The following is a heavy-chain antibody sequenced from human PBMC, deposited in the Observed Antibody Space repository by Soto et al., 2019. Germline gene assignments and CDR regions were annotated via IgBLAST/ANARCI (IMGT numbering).Heavy chain of an antibody. Sequence: SVKVSCKASGGTFSSYAISWVRQAPGQGLEWMGGIIPIFGTANYAQKFQGRVTITADESTNTAYMELSSLRSEDTAVYYCARPSLTYYYGSGSSEYYYGMDVWGQGTTVTVSS. V-gene: IGHV1-69*13. J-gene: IGHJ6*02. D-gene: IGHD3-10*01. CDR1: GGTFSSYA. CDR2: IIPIFGTA. CDR3: ARPSLTYYYGSGSSEYYYGMDV.